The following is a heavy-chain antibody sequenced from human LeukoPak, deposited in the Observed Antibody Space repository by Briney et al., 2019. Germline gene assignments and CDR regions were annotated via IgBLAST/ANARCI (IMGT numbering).Heavy chain of an antibody. Sequence: PGGSLRLSCAASGFTLSNYWMSWVRQAPGKGLEWVANIKQDGSEKNCVDSVKGRFTISRDNAKNSLYLQMNSLRAEDTAVYYCARVPAAIMGYYFDYWGQGTLVTVSS. CDR2: IKQDGSEK. CDR1: GFTLSNYW. V-gene: IGHV3-7*01. CDR3: ARVPAAIMGYYFDY. J-gene: IGHJ4*02. D-gene: IGHD2-2*01.